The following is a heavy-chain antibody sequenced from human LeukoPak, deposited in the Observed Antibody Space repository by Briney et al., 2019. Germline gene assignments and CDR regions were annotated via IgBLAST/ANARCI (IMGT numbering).Heavy chain of an antibody. D-gene: IGHD3-22*01. V-gene: IGHV4-4*07. CDR2: IYTSGST. CDR3: AGESYYYDGSGYLFDY. CDR1: GGYISSYY. Sequence: SETLSLTCTVAGGYISSYYWSWIRQPAGKGLEWIGSIYTSGSTNYNPSLKSRVTMSVDTSKNQFSLKLSSVTAADTAVYYCAGESYYYDGSGYLFDYWGQGTLVTVSS. J-gene: IGHJ4*02.